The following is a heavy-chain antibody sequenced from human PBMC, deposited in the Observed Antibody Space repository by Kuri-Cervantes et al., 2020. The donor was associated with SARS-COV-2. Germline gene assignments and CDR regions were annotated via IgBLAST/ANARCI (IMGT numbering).Heavy chain of an antibody. CDR1: GFTFSGSA. Sequence: GESLKISCAASGFTFSGSAMHWVRQASGKGLEWVGRIRSKANSYATAYAASVKGRFTISRDNAKNSLYLQMNSLRAEDTALYHCARGALWIAAAGRSWYFDLWGRGTLVTVSS. J-gene: IGHJ2*01. CDR2: IRSKANSYAT. D-gene: IGHD6-13*01. CDR3: ARGALWIAAAGRSWYFDL. V-gene: IGHV3-73*01.